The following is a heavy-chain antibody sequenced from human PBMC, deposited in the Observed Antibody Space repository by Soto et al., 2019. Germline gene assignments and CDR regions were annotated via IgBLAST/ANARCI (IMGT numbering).Heavy chain of an antibody. CDR1: GFTFSSYV. D-gene: IGHD4-4*01. Sequence: EVQLLASGGGLAHRGGSLRLSCAASGFTFSSYVMSWVRQAPGKGLEWVAGLSGGGSNKFYADSVKGRFTISRDNAKNLLVLEMNSLRAEDAAIYYCAKDSNKYSSSLRGRYFDSWGQGVLVTVSS. CDR2: LSGGGSNK. J-gene: IGHJ4*02. V-gene: IGHV3-23*01. CDR3: AKDSNKYSSSLRGRYFDS.